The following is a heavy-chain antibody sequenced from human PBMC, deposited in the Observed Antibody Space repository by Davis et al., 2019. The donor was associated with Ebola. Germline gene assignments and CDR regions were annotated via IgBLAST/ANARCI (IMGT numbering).Heavy chain of an antibody. V-gene: IGHV3-23*01. J-gene: IGHJ6*04. D-gene: IGHD3-3*01. Sequence: GESLKTPCPDSVITFSSHALTWVRQAPGKGLECLSALIGRRGRTYYADSVKGRFTISRDNSKKTLYLQMNSLRAEDTAVYYCAKSGLSFGVVKYHYGMDVWGKGTTVTVSS. CDR2: LIGRRGRT. CDR3: AKSGLSFGVVKYHYGMDV. CDR1: VITFSSHA.